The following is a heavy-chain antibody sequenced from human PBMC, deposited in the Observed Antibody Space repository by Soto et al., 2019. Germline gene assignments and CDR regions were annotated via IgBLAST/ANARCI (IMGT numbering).Heavy chain of an antibody. Sequence: SETLSLTCAVSGTSFGTYYWSWIRQPPGEGLEWIGYIFYSGHLKYNPSLKSRLTISVDPPKNQISLRLTSVTPDDTAVYYCARLIGNSWLDSWGQGTLVTSPQ. V-gene: IGHV4-59*08. CDR1: GTSFGTYY. J-gene: IGHJ5*01. D-gene: IGHD1-26*01. CDR2: IFYSGHL. CDR3: ARLIGNSWLDS.